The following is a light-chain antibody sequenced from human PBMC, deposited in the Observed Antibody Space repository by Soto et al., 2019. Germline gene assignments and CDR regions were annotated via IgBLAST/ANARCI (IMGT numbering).Light chain of an antibody. CDR2: GAS. J-gene: IGKJ5*01. V-gene: IGKV3-15*01. Sequence: EIVMTQSPATLSVSPGERATLSCRASQSVSSNLAWYQQKPGQAPRILIYGASTRDTGIPARFSGSGSGTEFTLTISRLQSEDFEVYYCQQYNNWPLTFGQGTRLEIK. CDR1: QSVSSN. CDR3: QQYNNWPLT.